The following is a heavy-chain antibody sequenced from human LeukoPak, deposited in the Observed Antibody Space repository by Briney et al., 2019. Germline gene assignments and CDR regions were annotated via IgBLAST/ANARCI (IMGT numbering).Heavy chain of an antibody. V-gene: IGHV3-74*01. CDR3: ARIAVAGTDY. CDR2: INSDGTNT. CDR1: GFTFSSYW. D-gene: IGHD6-19*01. J-gene: IGHJ4*02. Sequence: GGALRLSCAASGFTFSSYWMYWVRQAPGKGLVWVSRINSDGTNTIYADSAKGRFTVSRDNAKNTLYLQMDSLRAEDTAVYYCARIAVAGTDYWGQGTLVTVSS.